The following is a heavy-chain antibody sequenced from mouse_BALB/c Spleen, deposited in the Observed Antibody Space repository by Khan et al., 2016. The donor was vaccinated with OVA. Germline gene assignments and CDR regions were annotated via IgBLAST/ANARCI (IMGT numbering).Heavy chain of an antibody. CDR1: GYTFTNYG. D-gene: IGHD2-10*01. Sequence: QIQLVQSGPELKKPGETVKISCKASGYTFTNYGMNWVKQAPGKGLKWMGWIHTYTGEPTYADDFKGRFAFSLETSASTAYLQINNLKNEDTATYFCARPPYFSYVMGYWGQGTSVTVSS. CDR3: ARPPYFSYVMGY. CDR2: IHTYTGEP. V-gene: IGHV9-3-1*01. J-gene: IGHJ4*01.